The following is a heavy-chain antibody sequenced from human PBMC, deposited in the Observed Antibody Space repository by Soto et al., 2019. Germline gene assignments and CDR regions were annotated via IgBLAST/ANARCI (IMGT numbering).Heavy chain of an antibody. D-gene: IGHD3-22*01. CDR2: INPNSGGT. Sequence: ASVKVSCKASGYTFTGYYMHWVRQAPGQGLEWMGWINPNSGGTNYAQKFQGRVTMTRDTSISTAYMELSRLRSDDTAVYYCARDYYYDSSGYLGWAFDYPGPGTLDTVSS. V-gene: IGHV1-2*02. CDR3: ARDYYYDSSGYLGWAFDY. J-gene: IGHJ4*02. CDR1: GYTFTGYY.